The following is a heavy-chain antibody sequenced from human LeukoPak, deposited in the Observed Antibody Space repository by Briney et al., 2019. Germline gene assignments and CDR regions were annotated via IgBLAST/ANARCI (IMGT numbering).Heavy chain of an antibody. CDR1: GFTFSSYG. D-gene: IGHD7-27*01. CDR2: IRYDGSNK. V-gene: IGHV3-30*02. Sequence: GGSLRLSCAASGFTFSSYGMHWVRQAPGKGLEWVAFIRYDGSNKYYADSVKGRFTISRDNSKNTLYLQMNSLRAEDTALYYCAKVANWGYWYFDLWGRGTPVTVSS. J-gene: IGHJ2*01. CDR3: AKVANWGYWYFDL.